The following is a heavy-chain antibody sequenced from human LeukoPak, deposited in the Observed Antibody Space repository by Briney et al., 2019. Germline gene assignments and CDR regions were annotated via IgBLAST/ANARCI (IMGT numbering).Heavy chain of an antibody. V-gene: IGHV4-59*08. CDR1: GGSISSYY. D-gene: IGHD3-16*01. J-gene: IGHJ1*01. CDR2: IYYSGST. Sequence: SETLSLTCTVSGGSISSYYWSWIRQPPGKGLEWIGYIYYSGSTNYNPSLKSRVTISVDTSKNQFSLKLSSVTAADTAVYYCARGGPPRYSQHGGQGTLVPVSS. CDR3: ARGGPPRYSQH.